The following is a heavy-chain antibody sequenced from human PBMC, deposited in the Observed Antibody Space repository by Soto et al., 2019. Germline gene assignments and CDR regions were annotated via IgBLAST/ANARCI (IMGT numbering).Heavy chain of an antibody. J-gene: IGHJ6*02. CDR2: ISSDGSKT. D-gene: IGHD3-16*01. CDR1: GFTFNTYW. CDR3: ARERRITYTYFYVLDL. V-gene: IGHV3-74*01. Sequence: EVQLVESGGGLVQPGGSLRLSCAASGFTFNTYWMHWVRQAPGQGLVWVSRISSDGSKTIYAESVKGRFTISRDNAKNTLDLQLHRLRAEDTAVYYFARERRITYTYFYVLDLWGQGTTVTVSS.